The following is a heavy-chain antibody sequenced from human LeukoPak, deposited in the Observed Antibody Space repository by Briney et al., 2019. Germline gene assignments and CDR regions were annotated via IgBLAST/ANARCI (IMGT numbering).Heavy chain of an antibody. CDR3: ARDNSYGDYAPPAWWY. CDR1: GFTVSSNY. CDR2: IYSGGST. J-gene: IGHJ4*02. D-gene: IGHD4-17*01. Sequence: GGSLRLSCAASGFTVSSNYMSWVRQAPGKGLEWVSVIYSGGSTYYADSVKGRFTISRDNAKNSLYLQMNSLRAEDTAVYYCARDNSYGDYAPPAWWYWGQGTLVTVSS. V-gene: IGHV3-53*01.